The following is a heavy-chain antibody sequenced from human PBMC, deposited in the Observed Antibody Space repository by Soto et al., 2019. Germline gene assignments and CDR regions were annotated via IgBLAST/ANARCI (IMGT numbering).Heavy chain of an antibody. CDR1: GFTFSTYA. CDR3: ARDRCTNGVCYAPSDY. CDR2: ISSNGRST. V-gene: IGHV3-64*01. Sequence: EVQLVESGGGLVQPGGSLRLSCAASGFTFSTYAMHWVRQAPGKGLEYVSAISSNGRSTYYANSVKGIFTISRDNSKTTLYLQMDSLRAEDMAVYYCARDRCTNGVCYAPSDYGGQGTLVTVSS. J-gene: IGHJ4*02. D-gene: IGHD2-8*01.